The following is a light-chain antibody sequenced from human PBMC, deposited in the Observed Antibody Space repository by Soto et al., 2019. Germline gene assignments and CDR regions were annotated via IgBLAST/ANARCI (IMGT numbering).Light chain of an antibody. J-gene: IGLJ1*01. Sequence: QSVMTEPDSVSDSPGQSSTISCTGTSSDVGGSNFVYWYQQHPGKPPKLIIYDVANRPSGVSNRFSGSKSGSTASLIISRLQTEDEADYYCVSYTSSTTYVFGTGTKVTVL. CDR2: DVA. CDR3: VSYTSSTTYV. V-gene: IGLV2-14*03. CDR1: SSDVGGSNF.